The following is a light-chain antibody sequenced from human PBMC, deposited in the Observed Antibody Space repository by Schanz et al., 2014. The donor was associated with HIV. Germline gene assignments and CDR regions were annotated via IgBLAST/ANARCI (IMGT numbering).Light chain of an antibody. CDR1: SGSIASNF. Sequence: FMLTQPHSVSASPGKTVTISCTRSSGSIASNFVQWYQQRPGSSPTTVIFDNNQRLPGVPDRFSGSIDYSSNSASLTISGLKTEDEADYYCQSYDTNNPRVFGGGTKLTVL. CDR2: DNN. CDR3: QSYDTNNPRV. J-gene: IGLJ3*02. V-gene: IGLV6-57*01.